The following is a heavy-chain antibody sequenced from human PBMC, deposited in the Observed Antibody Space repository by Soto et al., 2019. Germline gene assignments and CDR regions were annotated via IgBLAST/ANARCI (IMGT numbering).Heavy chain of an antibody. D-gene: IGHD2-2*02. J-gene: IGHJ6*02. V-gene: IGHV3-21*01. CDR2: ISSRSDI. CDR1: GFPFSTYS. CDR3: AREYTAWPLAYGLDV. Sequence: LRLSYVSSGFPFSTYSINCVRQAPGKGLEWVSSISSRSDIYYADSVKGRFTISRDNAKNSVSLQMNSLRAEDTAVYYCAREYTAWPLAYGLDVWGQGTSVTVSS.